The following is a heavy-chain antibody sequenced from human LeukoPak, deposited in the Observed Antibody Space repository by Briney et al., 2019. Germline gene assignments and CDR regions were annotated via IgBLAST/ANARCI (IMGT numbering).Heavy chain of an antibody. J-gene: IGHJ5*02. CDR1: GGSISSYY. D-gene: IGHD3-3*01. V-gene: IGHV4-59*01. CDR2: IYYSGST. CDR3: ARDARGDYDFWSGYYTPANWFDP. Sequence: SETLSLTCTVSGGSISSYYWSWIRQPPGKGLEWIGYIYYSGSTNYNPSPKSRVTISVDTSKNQFSLKLSSVTAADTAVYYCARDARGDYDFWSGYYTPANWFDPWGQGTLVTVSS.